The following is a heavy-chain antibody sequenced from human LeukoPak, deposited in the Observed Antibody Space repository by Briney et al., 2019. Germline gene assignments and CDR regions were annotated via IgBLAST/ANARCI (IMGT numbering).Heavy chain of an antibody. V-gene: IGHV4-4*07. CDR3: ARAIPTYDFWSGYYTGPDYYGMDV. D-gene: IGHD3-3*01. CDR2: LYGSGST. Sequence: SETLSLTCTASGCSISSYYWSWIRQPAGKGLEWIGRLYGSGSTDYNPSLRSRVTISVDTSKNQFSLKLSSVTAADTAVYYCARAIPTYDFWSGYYTGPDYYGMDVWGQGTTVTVSS. J-gene: IGHJ6*02. CDR1: GCSISSYY.